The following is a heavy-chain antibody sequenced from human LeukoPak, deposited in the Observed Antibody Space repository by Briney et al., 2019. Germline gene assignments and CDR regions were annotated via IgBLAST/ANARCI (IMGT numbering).Heavy chain of an antibody. D-gene: IGHD1-1*01. J-gene: IGHJ6*03. Sequence: GSLRLSFAASWFTFSSYSIDWVRQGPRKGLEWVSSIRSSRYIYYADSGKGRFTISRHNAKNSLYLQMNGQRAEDTAVYYCASLFPPPTNDPSYYYMDVWGKGTTVTVSS. V-gene: IGHV3-21*01. CDR2: IRSSRYI. CDR3: ASLFPPPTNDPSYYYMDV. CDR1: WFTFSSYS.